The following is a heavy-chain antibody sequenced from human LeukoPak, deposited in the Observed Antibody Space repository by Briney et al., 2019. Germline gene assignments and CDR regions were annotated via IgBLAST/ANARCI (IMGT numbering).Heavy chain of an antibody. D-gene: IGHD6-13*01. V-gene: IGHV3-73*01. CDR1: GFTFSDSA. CDR3: STREFSSSPRNLRDYYYMDV. Sequence: PGGSLRLSCVASGFTFSDSAMHGVRQASGKGLEWIGRIRGKSNNYATAYAASVKGRFTISRDDSKNTAYLQMNSLKTEDTAVYYCSTREFSSSPRNLRDYYYMDVWGKGTTVTVSS. J-gene: IGHJ6*03. CDR2: IRGKSNNYAT.